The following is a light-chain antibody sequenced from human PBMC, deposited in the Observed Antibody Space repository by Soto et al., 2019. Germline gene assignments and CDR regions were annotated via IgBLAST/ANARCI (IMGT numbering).Light chain of an antibody. CDR2: AVS. V-gene: IGLV2-14*03. Sequence: QSGLTQPASVSGSPGQSITISCSGTSSDIGSYDHVAWYQQFPGKSPKLIIYAVSDRPSGVYDRFSGSKSGISAPLTISGLQTEDEADYYCISYTDRQSYLFGTGTKVTVL. J-gene: IGLJ1*01. CDR1: SSDIGSYDH. CDR3: ISYTDRQSYL.